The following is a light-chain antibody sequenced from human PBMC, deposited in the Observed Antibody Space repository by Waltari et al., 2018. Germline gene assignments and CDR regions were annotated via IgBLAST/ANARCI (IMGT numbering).Light chain of an antibody. CDR1: QSISSSY. CDR3: QQYDTLPWT. CDR2: GTS. V-gene: IGKV3-20*01. J-gene: IGKJ1*01. Sequence: EIVLTQSPGTLSLSPGERATLSCRASQSISSSYLAWYQQKPGQSPRLRIYGTSSRATGIPDRFSGSGSGTDFTLTISGLEPEDFAVYHCQQYDTLPWTFGQGTKVEIK.